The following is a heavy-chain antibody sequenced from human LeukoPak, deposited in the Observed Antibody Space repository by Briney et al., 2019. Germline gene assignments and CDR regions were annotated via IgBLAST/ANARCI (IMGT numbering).Heavy chain of an antibody. V-gene: IGHV3-7*01. D-gene: IGHD3-10*01. J-gene: IGHJ5*02. CDR2: IRHDGNAK. Sequence: GGSLRLSCAASGFAFSDFWMSWVRQAPGKGLEWVANIRHDGNAKNYVPSVRGRFTISRDNAKNSLYLQMNSLTVEDTAVYYCAKLPVNSLGSYGSGSCRFDPWGQGTLVTVSS. CDR1: GFAFSDFW. CDR3: AKLPVNSLGSYGSGSCRFDP.